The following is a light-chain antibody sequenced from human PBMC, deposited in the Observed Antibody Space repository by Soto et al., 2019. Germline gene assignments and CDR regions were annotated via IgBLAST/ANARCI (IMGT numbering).Light chain of an antibody. CDR2: EVS. Sequence: QSVLTQPPSASGSPGQSVTISCTGTNSDVGGYNYVSWYQQHPGKAPKLMIYEVSKRPSGVPDRFSGSKSGNTASLTVSGLQAEDEADYYCNSYVGDNTVVFGGGTKLTVL. J-gene: IGLJ2*01. V-gene: IGLV2-8*01. CDR3: NSYVGDNTVV. CDR1: NSDVGGYNY.